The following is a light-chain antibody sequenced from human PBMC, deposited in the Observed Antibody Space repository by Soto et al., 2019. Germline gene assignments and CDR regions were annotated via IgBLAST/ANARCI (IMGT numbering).Light chain of an antibody. CDR1: QSISLW. Sequence: DIQMTQSPSTLSASVGDRVSITCRASQSISLWLAWYQQKPWKAPKLLIYKASSLESGVPSRFSGSVSGTEFTLTISSLQPYDFETYYCQQSNSYSWTVGQGTKVEIK. J-gene: IGKJ1*01. V-gene: IGKV1-5*03. CDR2: KAS. CDR3: QQSNSYSWT.